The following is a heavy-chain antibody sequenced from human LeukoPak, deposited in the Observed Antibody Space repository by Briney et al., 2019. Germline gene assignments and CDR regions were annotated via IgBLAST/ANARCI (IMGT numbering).Heavy chain of an antibody. CDR3: ARQAYYGSGSYGY. CDR1: GFTVSSDY. J-gene: IGHJ4*02. D-gene: IGHD3-10*01. CDR2: IYSGGST. Sequence: GGSLRLSCAASGFTVSSDYMSWVRQAPGKGLEWVSVIYSGGSTYYADSAKGRFTISRDNSKNTLYLQMNSLRAEDTAVYYCARQAYYGSGSYGYWGQGTLVTVSS. V-gene: IGHV3-66*02.